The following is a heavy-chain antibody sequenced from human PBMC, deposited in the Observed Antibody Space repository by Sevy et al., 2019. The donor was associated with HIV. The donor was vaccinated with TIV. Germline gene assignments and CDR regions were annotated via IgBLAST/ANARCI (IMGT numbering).Heavy chain of an antibody. D-gene: IGHD5-18*01. CDR2: INPNSGGT. CDR3: ARDTRRIQLWLPLGYYYYGMDV. Sequence: ASVKVSCKASGYTFTGYYMHWVRQAPGQGLEWMGWINPNSGGTNYAQKFQGRVTMTRDTSISTAYMELSRLRSDDTAVYYCARDTRRIQLWLPLGYYYYGMDVWGQGTTVTVSS. J-gene: IGHJ6*02. V-gene: IGHV1-2*02. CDR1: GYTFTGYY.